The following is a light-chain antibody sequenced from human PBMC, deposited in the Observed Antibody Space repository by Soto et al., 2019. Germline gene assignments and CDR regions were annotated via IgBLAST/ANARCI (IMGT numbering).Light chain of an antibody. CDR1: SSDVGGYNH. J-gene: IGLJ1*01. CDR2: EVS. Sequence: QSALTQPASVSGSPGQSITISCTGTSSDVGGYNHVSWYQHHPGKAPKLMIYEVSNRPSGVSKRFSGSKSGNTASLTISGLQADDELDYYCNSHTSSNTRVFGTGTKVTVL. CDR3: NSHTSSNTRV. V-gene: IGLV2-14*01.